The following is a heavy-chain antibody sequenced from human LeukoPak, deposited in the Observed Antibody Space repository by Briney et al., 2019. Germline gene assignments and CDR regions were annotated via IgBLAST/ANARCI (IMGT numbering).Heavy chain of an antibody. V-gene: IGHV3-21*01. J-gene: IGHJ4*02. D-gene: IGHD6-13*01. Sequence: GGSLRLSCAASGFTFNIYTMNWVRQAPGKGLEWVSSVDTTSNYIYYADSVKGRFTISRDSSKNTLYLQVNSLRAADTAVYYCAKEGLGSSWYPNYFDYWGQGTLVTVSS. CDR1: GFTFNIYT. CDR2: VDTTSNYI. CDR3: AKEGLGSSWYPNYFDY.